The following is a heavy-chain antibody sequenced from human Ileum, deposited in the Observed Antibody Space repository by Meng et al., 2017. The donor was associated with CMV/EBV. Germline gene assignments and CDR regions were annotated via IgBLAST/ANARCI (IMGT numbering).Heavy chain of an antibody. CDR2: IKSIDHGGAI. CDR1: GFAFGDLV. CDR3: SFWSGYQYLEN. D-gene: IGHD3-3*01. V-gene: IGHV3-49*04. Sequence: SLKISCTTSGFAFGDLVMTWVRQAPGKGLEWLGCIKSIDHGGAIEYATAVEGRITISRDDFKSIAYFDINSLQAEDTAMYYCSFWSGYQYLENWVQGSLVTVSS. J-gene: IGHJ4*02.